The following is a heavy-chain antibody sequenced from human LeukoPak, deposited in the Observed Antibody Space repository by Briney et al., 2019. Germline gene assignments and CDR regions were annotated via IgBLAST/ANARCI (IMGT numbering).Heavy chain of an antibody. Sequence: PGGSLRLSCEASGFPFGSHAMYWVRQAPGKGLEWVAGIFGSGGSPHYADSVKGRFTISRDNSKNTVYLQINSLRAEDTAVYFCGKTTVGYSSGQKPAWPVDYWGQGTLVTVSS. CDR3: GKTTVGYSSGQKPAWPVDY. J-gene: IGHJ4*02. CDR1: GFPFGSHA. D-gene: IGHD5-18*01. CDR2: IFGSGGSP. V-gene: IGHV3-23*01.